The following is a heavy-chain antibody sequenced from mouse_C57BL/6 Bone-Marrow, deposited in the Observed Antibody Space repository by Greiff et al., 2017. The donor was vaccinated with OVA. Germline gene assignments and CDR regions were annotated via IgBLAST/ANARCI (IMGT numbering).Heavy chain of an antibody. D-gene: IGHD1-1*01. Sequence: EVKVVESGGDLVKPGGSLKLSCAASGFTFSSYGMSWVRQTPDKRLEWVATISSGGSYTYYPDSVKGRFTISRDNAKNTLYLQMSSLKSEDTAMYYCARQRITTVVAFDYWGQGTTLTVSS. CDR1: GFTFSSYG. CDR2: ISSGGSYT. V-gene: IGHV5-6*01. J-gene: IGHJ2*01. CDR3: ARQRITTVVAFDY.